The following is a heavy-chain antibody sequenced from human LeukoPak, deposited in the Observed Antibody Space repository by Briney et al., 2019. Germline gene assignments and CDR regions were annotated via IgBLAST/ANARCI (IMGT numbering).Heavy chain of an antibody. D-gene: IGHD3-9*01. V-gene: IGHV1-69*13. J-gene: IGHJ4*02. CDR1: GGTFSSYA. CDR3: ARAYDILTHYYFDY. CDR2: IIPIFGTA. Sequence: ASVKVSCKASGGTFSSYAISWVRQAPGQGLEWMGGIIPIFGTANYAQKFQGRVTITADESTSTAYMELSSLRSEDTAFYYCARAYDILTHYYFDYWGQGTLVTVSS.